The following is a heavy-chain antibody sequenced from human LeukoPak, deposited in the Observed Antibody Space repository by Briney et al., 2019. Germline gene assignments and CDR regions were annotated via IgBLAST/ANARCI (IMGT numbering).Heavy chain of an antibody. D-gene: IGHD4-23*01. V-gene: IGHV3-21*01. CDR3: ARFSTVVTRPEY. CDR1: GFTFSSYN. J-gene: IGHJ4*02. Sequence: PVGSLRLSCAASGFTFSSYNMNSVRQAPGKGLEWVSSISSSSSYIYYAESVKGRLTLSRDNAKNSLYLQMKSLRAEDTAVYYCARFSTVVTRPEYWGQGTLVTVSS. CDR2: ISSSSSYI.